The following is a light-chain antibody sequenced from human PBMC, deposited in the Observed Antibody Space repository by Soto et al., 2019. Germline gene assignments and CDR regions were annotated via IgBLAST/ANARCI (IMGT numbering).Light chain of an antibody. CDR2: DVS. CDR1: SSDVGTYNY. Sequence: QSALTQPRSVSGSLGQSVTISCTGTSSDVGTYNYVSWYQQHPGKAPKVMIYDVSERPSGVPDRFSGSKSGNTASLTISGLQAEDKADYYCCSYAGSPRYVLGTGTKLTVL. V-gene: IGLV2-11*01. CDR3: CSYAGSPRYV. J-gene: IGLJ1*01.